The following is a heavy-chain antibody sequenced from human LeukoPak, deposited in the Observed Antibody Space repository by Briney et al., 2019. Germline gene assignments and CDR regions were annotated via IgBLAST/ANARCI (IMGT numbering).Heavy chain of an antibody. J-gene: IGHJ4*02. Sequence: SETLSLTCTVSGGSISSSSYYWGWIRQPPGKGLEWIVSIYYSGSTYYNPSLKSRVTISVDTSKNQFSLKLSSVTAADTAVYYYARAPRPPTYYYDSSGYYSDYWGQGTLVTVSS. CDR2: IYYSGST. CDR3: ARAPRPPTYYYDSSGYYSDY. D-gene: IGHD3-22*01. CDR1: GGSISSSSYY. V-gene: IGHV4-39*01.